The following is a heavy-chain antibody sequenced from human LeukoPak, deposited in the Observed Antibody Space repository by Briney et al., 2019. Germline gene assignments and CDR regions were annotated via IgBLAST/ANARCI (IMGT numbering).Heavy chain of an antibody. CDR2: IYTSGST. J-gene: IGHJ3*02. Sequence: SETLSLTCTVSGGSISRGSYYWSWIRQPAGKGLEWIGRIYTSGSTNYNPSLKSRVTISVDTSKNQFSLKLSSVTAADTAVYYCARDTGYCSSTSCYRPVDIWGQGTMVTVSS. CDR1: GGSISRGSYY. V-gene: IGHV4-61*02. CDR3: ARDTGYCSSTSCYRPVDI. D-gene: IGHD2-2*02.